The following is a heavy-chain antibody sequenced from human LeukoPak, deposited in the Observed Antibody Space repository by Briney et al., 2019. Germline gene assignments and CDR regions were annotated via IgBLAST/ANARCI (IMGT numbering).Heavy chain of an antibody. CDR3: MELEQSYNY. CDR2: IIPIFGTA. J-gene: IGHJ4*02. D-gene: IGHD1/OR15-1a*01. Sequence: SVKVSFKGSGGTLSSYVFSWGGQAPGQGLEWMGGIIPIFGTANYAQKFQGRVTITADESTSTAYMELSSLRSEDTAVYYCMELEQSYNYWGQGTLVTVSS. CDR1: GGTLSSYV. V-gene: IGHV1-69*01.